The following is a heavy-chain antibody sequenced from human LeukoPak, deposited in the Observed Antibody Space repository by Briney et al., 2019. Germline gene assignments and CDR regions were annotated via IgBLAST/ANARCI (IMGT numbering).Heavy chain of an antibody. CDR1: GGSFSGYY. CDR2: INHSGST. V-gene: IGHV4-34*01. J-gene: IGHJ3*02. D-gene: IGHD3-22*01. CDR3: ARVARITMIVVVITDDPFDI. Sequence: SETLSLTCAVYGGSFSGYYWSWIRQPPGKGLEWIGEINHSGSTNYNPSLKSRVTISVDTSKNQFSPKLSSVTAADTAVYYCARVARITMIVVVITDDPFDIWGRGTMVTVSS.